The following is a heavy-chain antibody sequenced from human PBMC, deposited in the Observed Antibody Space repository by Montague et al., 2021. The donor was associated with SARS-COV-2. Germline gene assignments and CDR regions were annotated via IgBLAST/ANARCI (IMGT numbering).Heavy chain of an antibody. Sequence: SETPSLTCTVSGGFISTYYWSWIRQSPGKGLEWIGYIYYSGNPNYNPSLTSRLSMSVDTSKNQFSLELSSVTAADTAVFFCARGKGRSPDAFDIWGQGITVTVSS. CDR2: IYYSGNP. CDR3: ARGKGRSPDAFDI. D-gene: IGHD2-15*01. J-gene: IGHJ3*02. CDR1: GGFISTYY. V-gene: IGHV4-59*01.